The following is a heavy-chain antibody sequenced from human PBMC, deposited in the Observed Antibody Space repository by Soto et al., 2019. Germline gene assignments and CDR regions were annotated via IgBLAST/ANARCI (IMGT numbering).Heavy chain of an antibody. CDR2: IYFAGST. Sequence: SETLSLTCTVSGGSISSTDHYWGWVRQPPGKGLEWLGSIYFAGSTFHNPALKSRATISVDTSRNPFSLRLTTVTASDTAVYYCARLVFHCLRGSCDAYSFYGLDVWRQGTTVTVSS. CDR3: ARLVFHCLRGSCDAYSFYGLDV. D-gene: IGHD2-15*01. V-gene: IGHV4-39*01. J-gene: IGHJ6*02. CDR1: GGSISSTDHY.